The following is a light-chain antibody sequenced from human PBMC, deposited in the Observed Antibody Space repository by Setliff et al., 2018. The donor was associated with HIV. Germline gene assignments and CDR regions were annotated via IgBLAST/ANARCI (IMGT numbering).Light chain of an antibody. CDR3: AVWDDSLNGRGV. Sequence: QSALTQPPSASGTPGQRVTISCSGSSSNIGINTVYWYQQVPGTAPKLLIYSDNQRPSGVPDRFSGSKSGTSASLAISGLQSEDEADYYCAVWDDSLNGRGVFGGGTKVTV. CDR2: SDN. V-gene: IGLV1-44*01. CDR1: SSNIGINT. J-gene: IGLJ3*02.